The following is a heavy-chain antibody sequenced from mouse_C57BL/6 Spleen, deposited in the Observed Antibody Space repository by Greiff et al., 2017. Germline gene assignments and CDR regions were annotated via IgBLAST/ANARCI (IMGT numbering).Heavy chain of an antibody. D-gene: IGHD2-3*01. CDR3: ERSDDGYYFDY. V-gene: IGHV1-7*01. CDR2: INPSSGYT. Sequence: QVQLQQSGAELATPGASVKLSCKASGYTFTSYWMHWVKQRPGQGLEWIGYINPSSGYTKYNQKFKDKATLTADKSSSTAYMQLSSLTYEDSAVYYCERSDDGYYFDYWGQGTTLTVSS. CDR1: GYTFTSYW. J-gene: IGHJ2*01.